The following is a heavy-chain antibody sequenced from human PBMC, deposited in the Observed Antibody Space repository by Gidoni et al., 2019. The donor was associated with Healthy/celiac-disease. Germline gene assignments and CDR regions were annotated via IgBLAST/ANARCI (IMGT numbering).Heavy chain of an antibody. Sequence: VQLVETGGGLLQPGGSLRLSCAASGFTVSSNYMSWVRQAPGKGLEWVSVIYSGGSTYYADSVKGRFTISRDNSKNTLYLQMNSLGAEDTAVYYCAREKAAMGWFDPWGQGTLVTVSS. CDR3: AREKAAMGWFDP. J-gene: IGHJ5*02. CDR1: GFTVSSNY. V-gene: IGHV3-53*02. D-gene: IGHD2-2*01. CDR2: IYSGGST.